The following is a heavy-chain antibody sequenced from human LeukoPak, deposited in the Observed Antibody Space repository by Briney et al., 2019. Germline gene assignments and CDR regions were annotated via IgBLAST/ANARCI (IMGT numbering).Heavy chain of an antibody. CDR3: AREMGRRDGYSHDAFDI. CDR1: GFIFGDYV. V-gene: IGHV3-53*01. D-gene: IGHD5-24*01. Sequence: PGGSLRLSCAASGFIFGDYVMIWVRQAPGKGLEWVSVIYTGGSTYYADSVKGRFTISRDNSKNTLYLQMNSLRAEDTAVYYCAREMGRRDGYSHDAFDIWGQGTMVTVSS. J-gene: IGHJ3*02. CDR2: IYTGGST.